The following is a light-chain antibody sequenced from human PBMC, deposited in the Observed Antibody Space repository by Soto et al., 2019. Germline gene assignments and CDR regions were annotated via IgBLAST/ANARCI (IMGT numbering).Light chain of an antibody. V-gene: IGLV1-44*01. J-gene: IGLJ2*01. CDR3: AAWDDSLNGVL. CDR2: SNN. CDR1: NSNIGSNT. Sequence: QSVLTQPPSASGTPGQRVTISCSGSNSNIGSNTVNWYQQLPGTAPKLLIYSNNQRPSGVPDRFSGSKSGTSASLAIRGLQSEDEADYYCAAWDDSLNGVLFGGGTKVTVL.